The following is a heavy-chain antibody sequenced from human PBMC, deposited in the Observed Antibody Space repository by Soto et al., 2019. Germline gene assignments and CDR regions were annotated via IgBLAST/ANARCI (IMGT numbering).Heavy chain of an antibody. V-gene: IGHV1-69*13. CDR3: ARVGRDYDFWSGYYNWFDP. CDR2: IIPIFGTA. CDR1: GGTFSSYA. J-gene: IGHJ5*02. D-gene: IGHD3-3*01. Sequence: ASVKVSCKASGGTFSSYAISWVRQAPGQGLEWMGGIIPIFGTANYAQKFQGRVTITADESTSTAYMELSSLRSEDTAVYYCARVGRDYDFWSGYYNWFDPWGQGTLVTVSS.